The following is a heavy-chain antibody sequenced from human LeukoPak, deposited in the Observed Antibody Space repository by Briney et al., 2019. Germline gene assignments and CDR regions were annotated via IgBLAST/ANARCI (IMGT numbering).Heavy chain of an antibody. D-gene: IGHD3-9*01. CDR2: IRYDGSNK. V-gene: IGHV3-30*02. CDR1: GFTFSSYG. J-gene: IGHJ4*02. CDR3: AKDRWDHDILTGYYDY. Sequence: PGGSLRLSCAASGFTFSSYGMHWVRQAPGKGLEWVALIRYDGSNKYYADSVKGRFTISRDNSKHTLYLQMNSLRAEDTAVYYCAKDRWDHDILTGYYDYWGQGTLVTVSS.